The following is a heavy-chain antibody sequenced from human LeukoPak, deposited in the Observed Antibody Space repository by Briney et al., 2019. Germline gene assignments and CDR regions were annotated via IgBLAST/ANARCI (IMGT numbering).Heavy chain of an antibody. CDR1: GFIFNRYI. J-gene: IGHJ3*02. D-gene: IGHD6-19*01. Sequence: GGSLRLSCAASGFIFNRYIMSWVRQAPGKGLEWVAGISGSGDSTDYADSVKGRFTISRDNSKNRLSLQMHSLRAEDTAVYYCAKERYNSDDACHIWGQGKMVIVSS. CDR3: AKERYNSDDACHI. V-gene: IGHV3-23*01. CDR2: ISGSGDST.